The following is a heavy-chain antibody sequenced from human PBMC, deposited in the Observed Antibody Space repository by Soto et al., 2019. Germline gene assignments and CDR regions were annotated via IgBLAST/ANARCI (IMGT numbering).Heavy chain of an antibody. Sequence: PGGSLRLSCAASGFTFSSYAMSWVRQAPGKGLEWVSAISGSGGSTYYADSVKGRFTISRDNSKNTLYLQMNSLRAEDTAVYYCAKARKTYYDFWSGLIDAFDIWGQGTMVTVSS. CDR3: AKARKTYYDFWSGLIDAFDI. J-gene: IGHJ3*02. D-gene: IGHD3-3*01. V-gene: IGHV3-23*01. CDR2: ISGSGGST. CDR1: GFTFSSYA.